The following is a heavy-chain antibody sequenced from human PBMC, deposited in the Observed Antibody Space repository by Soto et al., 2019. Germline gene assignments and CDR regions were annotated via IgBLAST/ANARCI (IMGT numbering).Heavy chain of an antibody. D-gene: IGHD4-17*01. CDR1: GYTFTNYD. CDR2: MNPNSGKT. CDR3: TCDFGDYASRAFDV. V-gene: IGHV1-8*01. J-gene: IGHJ3*01. Sequence: QVQLVQSGAEVKKPGASVKVSCKTSGYTFTNYDINWVRQATGQGLEWMGWMNPNSGKTGYAQKVQGRVTMTRDTSISTAYMELSSLRSEDTAVYYYTCDFGDYASRAFDVWGQGTWVTVSS.